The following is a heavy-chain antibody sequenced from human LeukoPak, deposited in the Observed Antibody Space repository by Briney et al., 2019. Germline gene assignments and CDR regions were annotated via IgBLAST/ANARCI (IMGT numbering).Heavy chain of an antibody. J-gene: IGHJ4*02. CDR3: ARGWYSSGWYTLDS. CDR2: MYKSGTI. D-gene: IGHD6-19*01. Sequence: SQSLSLTCTVSGDSLSRYYWNWVRQPPGKGLEWVGGMYKSGTINSHTSLNSGATISIDTSKDQFSLKLSSATAADTAVYYCARGWYSSGWYTLDSWGQGTLVSVSS. CDR1: GDSLSRYY. V-gene: IGHV4-59*01.